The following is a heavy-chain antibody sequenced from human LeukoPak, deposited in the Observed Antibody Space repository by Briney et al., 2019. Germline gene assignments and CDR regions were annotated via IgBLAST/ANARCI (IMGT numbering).Heavy chain of an antibody. J-gene: IGHJ2*01. D-gene: IGHD6-19*01. V-gene: IGHV4-4*07. CDR1: GGSIDSYH. CDR2: IYTSGST. CDR3: ARVAQKLEHIALAATSEWRANWYFDL. Sequence: KPSETLSLTCTVSGGSIDSYHWSWIRHPAGRGLEWIGRIYTSGSTNHNPSLKSRVTMSVDTSKNQFSLKLSSVTAADTAVYYCARVAQKLEHIALAATSEWRANWYFDLWGRGTLVTVSS.